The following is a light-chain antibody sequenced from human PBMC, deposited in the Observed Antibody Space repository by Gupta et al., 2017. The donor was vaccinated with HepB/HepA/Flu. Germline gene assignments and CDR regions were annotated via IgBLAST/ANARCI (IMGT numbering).Light chain of an antibody. J-gene: IGLJ2*01. CDR1: NSDVDGHNY. Sequence: QSALTQPASGSGSPGQSITIHCTGTNSDVDGHNYVSWYQQHPVKAPKLMIYDVSNRPSGVSNRFSGSKSGSTASLTVSGLQAEDEADYYCSSYTSSSTVVFGGGTKVTVL. CDR2: DVS. V-gene: IGLV2-14*03. CDR3: SSYTSSSTVV.